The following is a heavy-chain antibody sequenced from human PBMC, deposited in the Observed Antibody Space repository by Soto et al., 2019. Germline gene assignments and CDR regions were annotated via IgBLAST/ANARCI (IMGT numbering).Heavy chain of an antibody. J-gene: IGHJ4*02. CDR2: ISYDGSNK. Sequence: GGSLRLSCAASGFTFSSYGMHWVRQAPGKGLEWVAVISYDGSNKYYADSVKGRFTISRDNSKNTLYLQMNSLRAEDTAVYYCAKDGSGSYSGPGYYFDYWGQGTLVTVSS. D-gene: IGHD3-10*01. CDR3: AKDGSGSYSGPGYYFDY. CDR1: GFTFSSYG. V-gene: IGHV3-30*18.